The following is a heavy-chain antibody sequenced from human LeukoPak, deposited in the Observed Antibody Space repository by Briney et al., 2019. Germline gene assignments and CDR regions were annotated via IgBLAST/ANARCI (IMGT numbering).Heavy chain of an antibody. Sequence: GASVKVSCKASGGTFSSYAISWVRQAPGQGLEWMGGIILIFGTANYAQKFQGRVTITADKSTSTAYMELSSLRSEDTAVYYCATNYDILTGYTHWGQGTLVTVSS. J-gene: IGHJ4*02. D-gene: IGHD3-9*01. V-gene: IGHV1-69*06. CDR1: GGTFSSYA. CDR3: ATNYDILTGYTH. CDR2: IILIFGTA.